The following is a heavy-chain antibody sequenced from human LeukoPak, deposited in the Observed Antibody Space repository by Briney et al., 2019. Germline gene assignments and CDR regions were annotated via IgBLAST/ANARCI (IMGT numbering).Heavy chain of an antibody. CDR2: ISSSSSYI. CDR1: GFTFSSYW. CDR3: ARGLLAVAGLVNFDY. Sequence: PGGSLRLSCAASGFTFSSYWMSWIRQAPGKGLEWVSSISSSSSYIYYADSVKGRFTISRDNAKNSLYLQMNSLRAEDTAVYYCARGLLAVAGLVNFDYWGQGTLVTVSS. D-gene: IGHD6-19*01. V-gene: IGHV3-21*01. J-gene: IGHJ4*02.